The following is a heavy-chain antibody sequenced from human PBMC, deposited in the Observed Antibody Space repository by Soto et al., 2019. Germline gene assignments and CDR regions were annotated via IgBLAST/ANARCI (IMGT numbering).Heavy chain of an antibody. J-gene: IGHJ4*02. CDR2: IYYSGST. CDR1: GGSISSSSYY. D-gene: IGHD4-17*01. V-gene: IGHV4-39*01. CDR3: ARSGLRLGTVTIFI. Sequence: QLQLQESGPGLVKPSETLSLTCTVSGGSISSSSYYWGWIRQPPGKGLEWIGSIYYSGSTYYNPSLKSRVTISVDTSKNQFSLKLSSVTAADTAVYYCARSGLRLGTVTIFIWGQGTLVTVSS.